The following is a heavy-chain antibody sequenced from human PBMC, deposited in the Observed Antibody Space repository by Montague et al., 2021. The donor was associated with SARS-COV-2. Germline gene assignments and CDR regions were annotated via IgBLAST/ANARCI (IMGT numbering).Heavy chain of an antibody. CDR2: IYSGVSST. CDR1: GFTFSSYA. D-gene: IGHD3-3*01. V-gene: IGHV3-23*03. CDR3: AKDLEEFITIFGVVTKSPLGMDV. J-gene: IGHJ6*02. Sequence: SLRLSCAASGFTFSSYAMSWVRQAPGKGLEWVSVIYSGVSSTYXXXSXXXRFXISRDNSKNTLYLQMNSLRAEDTAVYYCAKDLEEFITIFGVVTKSPLGMDVWGQGTTVTVSS.